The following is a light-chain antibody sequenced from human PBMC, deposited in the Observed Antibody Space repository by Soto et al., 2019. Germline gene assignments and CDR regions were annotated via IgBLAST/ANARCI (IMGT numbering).Light chain of an antibody. Sequence: DMQMTQSPPSLSASLGDRVTITCQASQDISNYLNWYQQKPGKAPKLLIYDASNLETGVPSRFSGSGSGTDFTFTISSLQPDDFAFYYCQQSYSSPPTFGQGTKVDIK. V-gene: IGKV1-33*01. CDR3: QQSYSSPPT. CDR1: QDISNY. CDR2: DAS. J-gene: IGKJ1*01.